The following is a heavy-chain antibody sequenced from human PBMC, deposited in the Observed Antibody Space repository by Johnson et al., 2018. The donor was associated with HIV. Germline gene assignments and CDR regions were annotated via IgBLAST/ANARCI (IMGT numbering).Heavy chain of an antibody. D-gene: IGHD6-19*01. CDR3: ARGSSEGAFDI. Sequence: EVQLVESGGGLVQPGRSLRLSCAASEFTVSSNYMSWVRQAPGKGLEWVSVIYSGGSTYYADSVKGRFTISRDNSKNTLYLQMNSLRAEDTAVYYCARGSSEGAFDIWGQGTMVTVSS. CDR1: EFTVSSNY. V-gene: IGHV3-66*01. CDR2: IYSGGST. J-gene: IGHJ3*02.